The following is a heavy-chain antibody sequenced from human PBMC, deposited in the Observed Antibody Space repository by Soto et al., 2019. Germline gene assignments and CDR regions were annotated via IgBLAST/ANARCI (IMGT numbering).Heavy chain of an antibody. J-gene: IGHJ5*02. CDR2: FYSSGSI. CDR1: GYSITAGGYY. D-gene: IGHD6-19*01. V-gene: IGHV4-31*03. Sequence: LSLTCFVSGYSITAGGYYWSWIRHHPGKGLEWIGSFYSSGSIIYNPSLRSRVSISGDTSSNQFSMSLTSVTAADTARYYCARMYSSGSGWFHPWGQGTLVTVS. CDR3: ARMYSSGSGWFHP.